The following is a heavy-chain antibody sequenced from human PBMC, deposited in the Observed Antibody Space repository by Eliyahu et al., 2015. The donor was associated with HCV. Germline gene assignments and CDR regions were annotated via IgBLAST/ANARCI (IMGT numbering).Heavy chain of an antibody. CDR1: GFTFXSXG. CDR3: ARDATTVASRGYYYGMDV. CDR2: IWYDGSNK. V-gene: IGHV3-33*01. J-gene: IGHJ6*02. D-gene: IGHD4-23*01. Sequence: QVQLVESGGGVVQPGRSLRLSCAASGFTFXSXGMPWVRQAPGKGLEWVAVIWYDGSNKYYADSVKGRFTISRDNSKNTLYLQMNSLRAEDTAVYYCARDATTVASRGYYYGMDVWGQGTTVTVSS.